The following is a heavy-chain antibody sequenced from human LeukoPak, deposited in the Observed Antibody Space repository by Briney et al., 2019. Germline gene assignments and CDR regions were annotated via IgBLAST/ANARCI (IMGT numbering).Heavy chain of an antibody. J-gene: IGHJ6*03. V-gene: IGHV4-4*02. CDR2: IYHSGST. D-gene: IGHD4-11*01. Sequence: PSETLSLTCAVSGGSISSSNWWSWVRQPPGKGLEWIGEIYHSGSTNYNSSLKSRVTISVDTSKNQFSLKLSSVTAADTAVYYCAGYSKYYYYYMDVWGKGTTVTVSS. CDR3: AGYSKYYYYYMDV. CDR1: GGSISSSNW.